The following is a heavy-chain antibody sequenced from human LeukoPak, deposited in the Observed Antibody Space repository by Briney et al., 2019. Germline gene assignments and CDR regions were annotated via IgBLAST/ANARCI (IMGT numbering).Heavy chain of an antibody. D-gene: IGHD2-21*02. CDR2: INPNSGGT. CDR1: GYTFTGYY. Sequence: ASVKVSCKASGYTFTGYYIHWVRQAPGQGLEWMGWINPNSGGTNYAQKFQGRVTMTRDMSTSTVYMELSSLRSEDTAVYYCARDFVVVTAMYAFDVWGQGTMVTVSS. CDR3: ARDFVVVTAMYAFDV. J-gene: IGHJ3*01. V-gene: IGHV1-2*02.